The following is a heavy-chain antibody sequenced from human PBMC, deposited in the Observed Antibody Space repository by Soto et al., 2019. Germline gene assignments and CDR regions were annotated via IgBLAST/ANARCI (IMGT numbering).Heavy chain of an antibody. V-gene: IGHV1-3*01. Sequence: QVPLVQSGAEVKKPGASVKVSCKASGYTFTSYAMHWVRQAPGQRLEWMGWINAGNGNTKYSQKFQGRVTITRDTSASTAYMELSSLRSEDTAVYYCARDDCSGGSCYWDYWGQGTLVTVSS. CDR1: GYTFTSYA. D-gene: IGHD2-15*01. CDR3: ARDDCSGGSCYWDY. CDR2: INAGNGNT. J-gene: IGHJ4*02.